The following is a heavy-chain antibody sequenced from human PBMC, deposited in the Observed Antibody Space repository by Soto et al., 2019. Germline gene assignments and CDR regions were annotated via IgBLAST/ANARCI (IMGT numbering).Heavy chain of an antibody. J-gene: IGHJ4*02. Sequence: PGGSLRLSCAASVFNVGSFAVNWVRQAPGKGLEWVSGISVSDAFIYYADSVRGRFSISRDASENILYLQMNSLRVDDTALYYCTRETVAGITGLDYWGPGTLVTVSS. CDR1: VFNVGSFA. V-gene: IGHV3-23*01. D-gene: IGHD1-20*01. CDR2: ISVSDAFI. CDR3: TRETVAGITGLDY.